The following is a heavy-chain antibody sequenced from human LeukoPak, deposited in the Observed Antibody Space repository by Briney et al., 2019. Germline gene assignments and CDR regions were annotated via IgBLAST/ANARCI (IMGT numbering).Heavy chain of an antibody. CDR2: VRYDRTTK. J-gene: IGHJ4*02. V-gene: IGHV3-30*02. CDR3: AKDGRLYHRGHFDS. CDR1: GCTFSSYG. D-gene: IGHD2-2*01. Sequence: GGSLRLSCVASGCTFSSYGMHWVRQAPGKGLEWVAFVRYDRTTKNYADSVKGRFTISRDNSKNTLNLQMNTLRPEDTAIYYCAKDGRLYHRGHFDSWGQGTLVTVSS.